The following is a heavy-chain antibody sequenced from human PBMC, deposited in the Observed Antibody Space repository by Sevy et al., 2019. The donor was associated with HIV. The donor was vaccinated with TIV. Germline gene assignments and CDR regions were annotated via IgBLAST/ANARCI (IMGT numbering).Heavy chain of an antibody. CDR1: RFTFSSFA. V-gene: IGHV3-30*04. CDR3: AGQNGDYEFAFDY. D-gene: IGHD4-17*01. J-gene: IGHJ4*02. Sequence: GGSLRLSCAASRFTFSSFAMHWVRQAPGKGLEWVAVVSYDGSKKYYSDSVEGRFTISRDNSKNTLSLQMNSLRPEDTAVYCGAGQNGDYEFAFDYWGQGTLLTVSS. CDR2: VSYDGSKK.